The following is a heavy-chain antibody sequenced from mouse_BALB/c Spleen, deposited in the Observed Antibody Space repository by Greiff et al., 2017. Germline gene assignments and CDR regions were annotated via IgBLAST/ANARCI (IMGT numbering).Heavy chain of an antibody. CDR3: ARDAWGYYGSFYAMDY. D-gene: IGHD1-1*01. J-gene: IGHJ4*01. Sequence: EVMLVESGGGLVQPGGSLRLSCATSGFTFSDFYMEWVRQPPGKRLEWIAASRNKANDYTTEYSASVKGRFIVSRDTSQSILYLQMNALRAEDTAIYYCARDAWGYYGSFYAMDYWGQGTSVTVSS. V-gene: IGHV7-1*02. CDR2: SRNKANDYTT. CDR1: GFTFSDFY.